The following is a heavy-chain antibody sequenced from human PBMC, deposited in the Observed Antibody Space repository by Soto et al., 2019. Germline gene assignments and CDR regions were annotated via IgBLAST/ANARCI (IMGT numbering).Heavy chain of an antibody. J-gene: IGHJ5*02. D-gene: IGHD3-10*01. CDR3: AKDPAYYGSGSYQPARLNWFDP. V-gene: IGHV3-30*18. CDR2: ISYDGSNK. Sequence: GGSLRLSCAASGFTFSSYGMHWVRQAPGKGLEWVAVISYDGSNKYYADSVKGRFTISRDNSKNTLYLQMNSLRAEDTAVYYCAKDPAYYGSGSYQPARLNWFDPWGQGTLVTVSS. CDR1: GFTFSSYG.